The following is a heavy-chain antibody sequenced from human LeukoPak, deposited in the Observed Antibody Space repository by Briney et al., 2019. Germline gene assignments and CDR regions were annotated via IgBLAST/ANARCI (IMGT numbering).Heavy chain of an antibody. Sequence: ASVTVSCKASGYTFIAYYLYWVRQAPGQGLELIGWISPNSGGTKYTQNFQGRVTMTRDTSISTVYMELSRLSYDDTAVYYCARGHIFDFAFWGQGTLVTVSS. CDR3: ARGHIFDFAF. CDR2: ISPNSGGT. D-gene: IGHD3/OR15-3a*01. CDR1: GYTFIAYY. J-gene: IGHJ4*02. V-gene: IGHV1-2*02.